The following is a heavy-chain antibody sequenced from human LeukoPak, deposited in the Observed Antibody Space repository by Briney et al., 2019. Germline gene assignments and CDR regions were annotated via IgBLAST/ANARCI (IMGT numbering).Heavy chain of an antibody. J-gene: IGHJ4*02. CDR3: ARNFHRRLYDSSGYYPY. CDR2: IYSGGST. D-gene: IGHD3-22*01. V-gene: IGHV3-53*01. Sequence: GGSLRLSCAASGFTVSSNYMSWVRQAPGKGLEWVSVIYSGGSTYYADSVKGRFTISRDNSKNTLYLQMNSLRAEDTAVYYCARNFHRRLYDSSGYYPYWGQGTLVTVSS. CDR1: GFTVSSNY.